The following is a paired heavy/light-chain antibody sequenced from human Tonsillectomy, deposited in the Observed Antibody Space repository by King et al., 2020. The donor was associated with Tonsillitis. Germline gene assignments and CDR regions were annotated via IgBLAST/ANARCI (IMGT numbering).Light chain of an antibody. J-gene: IGLJ1*01. CDR3: QSYDSSLSGFV. CDR1: SSNIGAVYD. Sequence: QSVLTQPPSVSGAPGQRVTISCTGSSSNIGAVYDVHWYQQLPGTAPKLLIYGNNNRPSGVPDRFSGSKSGTSASLAITGLQSEDEADYYCQSYDSSLSGFVFGTGTKVTVL. V-gene: IGLV1-40*01. CDR2: GNN.
Heavy chain of an antibody. J-gene: IGHJ5*02. CDR3: AKKGGMAGRQDWFDP. CDR1: GFTFSRYG. D-gene: IGHD6-6*01. V-gene: IGHV3-33*06. CDR2: IWYDGNNK. Sequence: QVQLVESGGGVVQPGRSLRLSCAASGFTFSRYGMQWVRQAPGKGLEWVAFIWYDGNNKDYGDSVKGRFTISRDNSKNTLFLQMNNLRAEDTAVYYCAKKGGMAGRQDWFDPWGQGTLVTVSS.